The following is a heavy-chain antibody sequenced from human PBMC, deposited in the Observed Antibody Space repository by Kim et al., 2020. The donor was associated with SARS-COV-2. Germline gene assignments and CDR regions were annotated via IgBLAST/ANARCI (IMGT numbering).Heavy chain of an antibody. D-gene: IGHD6-19*01. Sequence: NYNPSLKSRVTISVDTSKNQFSLKLSSVTAADTAVYYCAGSRIAVAGFNYWGQGTLVTVSS. J-gene: IGHJ4*02. CDR3: AGSRIAVAGFNY. V-gene: IGHV4-59*01.